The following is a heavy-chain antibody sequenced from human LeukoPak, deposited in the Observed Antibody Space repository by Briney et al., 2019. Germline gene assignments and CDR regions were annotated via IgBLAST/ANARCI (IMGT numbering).Heavy chain of an antibody. V-gene: IGHV3-23*01. Sequence: PGGSLRLSCAASGFTFSSYAMSWVRQAPGKGLEWVSAISGSGGSTYYADSVKGRFTISRDNSKNTLYLQMNSLRVEDTAVYYCAAGPLGIVATHVDYWGQGTLVTVSS. CDR1: GFTFSSYA. CDR3: AAGPLGIVATHVDY. CDR2: ISGSGGST. J-gene: IGHJ4*02. D-gene: IGHD5-12*01.